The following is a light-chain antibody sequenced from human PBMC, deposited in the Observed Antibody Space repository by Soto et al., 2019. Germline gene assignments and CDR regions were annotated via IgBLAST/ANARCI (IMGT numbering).Light chain of an antibody. V-gene: IGLV1-51*01. Sequence: QSVLTQPPSVSAAPGQTVTISCSGSSSNIGNNYVSWYQQLPGTAPKLLIYDNNKRPSGIPDRFSGSKSGTSATLGITGLQTGDEADYYCGTWDSSLSAAGYVFGTGTKVTVL. CDR2: DNN. CDR1: SSNIGNNY. J-gene: IGLJ1*01. CDR3: GTWDSSLSAAGYV.